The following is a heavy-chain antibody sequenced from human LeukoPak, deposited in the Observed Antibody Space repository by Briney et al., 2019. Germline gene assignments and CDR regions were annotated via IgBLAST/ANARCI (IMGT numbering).Heavy chain of an antibody. V-gene: IGHV1-24*01. D-gene: IGHD3-10*01. J-gene: IGHJ6*02. CDR2: FDPEDGET. Sequence: ASVKVSCRVSGYTLTELSMHWVRQAPGKGLEWMGGFDPEDGETIYAQKFQGRVTMTEDTSTDTAYMELSSLRSDDTAVYYCARDRGMVRGEVGMDVWGQGTTVTVSS. CDR3: ARDRGMVRGEVGMDV. CDR1: GYTLTELS.